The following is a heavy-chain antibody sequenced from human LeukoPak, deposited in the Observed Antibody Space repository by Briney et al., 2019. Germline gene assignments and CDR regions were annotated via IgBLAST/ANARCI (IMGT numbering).Heavy chain of an antibody. Sequence: GGSLRLSCAASGFTFSSYWMHWVRQAPGKGLVLVSRINSDGSSTSYADSVKGRFTISRDNAKNTLYLQMNSLRAEDTAMYYCARDRSDRRRTPNIDYWGQGTLVTVSS. CDR3: ARDRSDRRRTPNIDY. V-gene: IGHV3-74*01. CDR2: INSDGSST. D-gene: IGHD4/OR15-4a*01. CDR1: GFTFSSYW. J-gene: IGHJ4*02.